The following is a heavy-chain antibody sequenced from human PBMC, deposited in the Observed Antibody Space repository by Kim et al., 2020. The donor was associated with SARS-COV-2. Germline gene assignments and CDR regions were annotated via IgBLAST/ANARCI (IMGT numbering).Heavy chain of an antibody. J-gene: IGHJ6*02. CDR1: GFTFSSYS. D-gene: IGHD3-10*01. CDR2: ISSSSSYI. V-gene: IGHV3-21*01. CDR3: AREPPGAGGEGDYYYYYGMDV. Sequence: GGSLRLSCAASGFTFSSYSMNWVRQAPGKGLEWVSSISSSSSYIYYADSVKGRFTISRDNAKNSLYLQMNSLRAEDTAVYYCAREPPGAGGEGDYYYYYGMDVWGQGTTVTVSS.